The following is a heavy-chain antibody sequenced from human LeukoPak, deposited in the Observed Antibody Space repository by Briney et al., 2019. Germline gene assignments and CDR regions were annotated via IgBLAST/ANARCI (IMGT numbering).Heavy chain of an antibody. CDR3: ARANWNFDWFAP. CDR1: GFTVSSNY. Sequence: PGGSLRLSCAASGFTVSSNYMSWVRQAPGKGLEWVSVIYSGGSTYYADSVKGRFTISRDNSKNTLYLQMNSLRAEDTAVYYCARANWNFDWFAPWGQGTLVTVSS. CDR2: IYSGGST. J-gene: IGHJ5*02. V-gene: IGHV3-53*01. D-gene: IGHD1-7*01.